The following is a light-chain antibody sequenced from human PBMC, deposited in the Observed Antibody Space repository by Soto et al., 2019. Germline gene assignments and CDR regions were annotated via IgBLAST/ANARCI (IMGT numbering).Light chain of an antibody. CDR2: AAS. CDR3: QQGSSPFT. J-gene: IGKJ3*01. CDR1: QGIRSW. V-gene: IGKV1-12*01. Sequence: DIQMTQSPSSVSASVGDRVTITCRASQGIRSWLAWYQQKPGTAPKLLIYAASSLQSGVPSRFSGSGSGTDFTLSISSLQPEDVATYYCQQGSSPFTFGPGTKVDIK.